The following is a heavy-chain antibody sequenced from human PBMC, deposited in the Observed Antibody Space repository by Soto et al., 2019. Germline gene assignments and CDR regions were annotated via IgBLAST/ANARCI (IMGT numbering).Heavy chain of an antibody. J-gene: IGHJ4*02. CDR1: GFFFSSCS. CDR2: VWYDGSKK. V-gene: IGHV3-33*01. D-gene: IGHD3-22*01. CDR3: ARDSYTPAVYYESSGLPDY. Sequence: GGSLSLSCAASGFFFSSCSIEWVRPVPGKVLGWVGFVWYDGSKKYYGVSVKVRLTTSTDNSKNTLYLQMNSLRAEDTAVYYCARDSYTPAVYYESSGLPDYWGQGTLVTVSS.